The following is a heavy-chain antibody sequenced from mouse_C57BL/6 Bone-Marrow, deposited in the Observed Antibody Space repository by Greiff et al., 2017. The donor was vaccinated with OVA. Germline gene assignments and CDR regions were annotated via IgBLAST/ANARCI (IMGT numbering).Heavy chain of an antibody. CDR2: IDPETGGT. CDR3: TTLLRTY. Sequence: EVQLQQSGAELVRPGASVTLSCTASGFNIKDDYMHWVKQRPEQGLEWIGWIDPETGGTAYASKFQGKAPITADTSSSTAYLELSSLTSEDTAVYYCTTLLRTYWGQGTLVTVSA. V-gene: IGHV14-4*01. D-gene: IGHD1-1*01. CDR1: GFNIKDDY. J-gene: IGHJ3*01.